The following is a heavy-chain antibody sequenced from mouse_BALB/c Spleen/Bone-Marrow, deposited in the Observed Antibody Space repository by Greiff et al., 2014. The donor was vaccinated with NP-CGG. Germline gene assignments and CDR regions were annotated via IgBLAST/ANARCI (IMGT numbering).Heavy chain of an antibody. CDR3: ARYYYGSSYFDY. CDR2: IDPANGNT. CDR1: GFNIKDTY. D-gene: IGHD1-1*01. V-gene: IGHV14-3*02. Sequence: VHVKQSGAELVKPGASVKLSCTASGFNIKDTYMHWVKQRPEQGLEWIGRIDPANGNTKYDPKFQGKATITADTSSNTAYLQLSSLTSEDTAVYYYARYYYGSSYFDYWGQGTTLTVSS. J-gene: IGHJ2*01.